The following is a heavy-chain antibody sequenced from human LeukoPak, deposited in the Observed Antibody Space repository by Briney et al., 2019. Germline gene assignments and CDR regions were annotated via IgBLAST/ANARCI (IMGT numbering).Heavy chain of an antibody. CDR2: ISYDGSNK. CDR3: AKDLSG. J-gene: IGHJ4*02. CDR1: GFTFSSYG. D-gene: IGHD6-19*01. Sequence: GGSPRLSCAASGFTFSSYGMHWVRQAPGKGLEWVAVISYDGSNKYYADSVKGRFTISRDNSKNTLYLQMNSLRAEDTAVYYCAKDLSGWGQGTLVTVSS. V-gene: IGHV3-30*18.